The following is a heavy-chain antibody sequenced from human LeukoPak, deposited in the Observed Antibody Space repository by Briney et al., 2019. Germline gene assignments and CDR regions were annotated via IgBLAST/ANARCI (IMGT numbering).Heavy chain of an antibody. CDR2: IIPILGIA. CDR1: GGTLSSYA. V-gene: IGHV1-69*04. Sequence: SVKVSCKASGGTLSSYAISWVRQAPGQGLEWMGRIIPILGIANYAQKFQGRVTITADKSTSTAYMELSSLRSEDTAVYYCARTYRGSTLGGEYYFDYWGQGTLVTVSS. D-gene: IGHD1-26*01. J-gene: IGHJ4*02. CDR3: ARTYRGSTLGGEYYFDY.